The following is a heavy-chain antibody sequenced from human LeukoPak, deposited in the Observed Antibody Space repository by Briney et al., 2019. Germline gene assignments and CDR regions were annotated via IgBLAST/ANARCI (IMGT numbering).Heavy chain of an antibody. V-gene: IGHV1-18*01. D-gene: IGHD1-26*01. Sequence: GASVKVSCKASGYTFTSYGISWVRQAPGQGLEWMGWISAYNGNTNYAQKLQGRVTMTTDTSTSTAYMELRSLRSDDTAVYYCARYTYHSYGIVGATGWFDPWGQGTLVTVSS. CDR3: ARYTYHSYGIVGATGWFDP. J-gene: IGHJ5*02. CDR2: ISAYNGNT. CDR1: GYTFTSYG.